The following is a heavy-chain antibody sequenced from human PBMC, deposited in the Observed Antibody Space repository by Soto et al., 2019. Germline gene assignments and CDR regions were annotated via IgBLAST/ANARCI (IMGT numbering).Heavy chain of an antibody. Sequence: SGPTLVNPTQTLTLTCTFSGFSLSTTGMRGSWIRQPPGKALEWLARIDWDDDKFYTTSLKTRLTISKDTSKNQVVLTMTNMDPVDTATYFCARIPVWLQGFDSWGQGTLVTVSS. CDR1: GFSLSTTGMR. CDR2: IDWDDDK. J-gene: IGHJ4*02. D-gene: IGHD5-12*01. CDR3: ARIPVWLQGFDS. V-gene: IGHV2-70*04.